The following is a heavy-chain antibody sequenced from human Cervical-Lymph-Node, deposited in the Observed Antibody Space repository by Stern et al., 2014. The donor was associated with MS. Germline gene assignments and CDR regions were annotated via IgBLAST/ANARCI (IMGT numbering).Heavy chain of an antibody. CDR2: ISWNSGSI. J-gene: IGHJ4*02. V-gene: IGHV3-9*01. CDR1: GFTFDDYA. CDR3: AKGHFDY. Sequence: EVQLVESGGGLVQPGRSLRLSCAASGFTFDDYAMHWVRQAPGKGLEWVSGISWNSGSIGYADSVKGRFTISRDNAKNSLYLQMNSLRAEDTALYYCAKGHFDYWGQGTLVTVSS.